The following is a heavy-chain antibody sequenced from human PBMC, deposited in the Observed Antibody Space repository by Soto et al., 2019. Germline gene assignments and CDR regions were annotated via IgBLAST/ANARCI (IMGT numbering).Heavy chain of an antibody. J-gene: IGHJ4*03. CDR3: ARDSAPDSSGYHIDY. Sequence: GASVKVSCKASGYTFTSYAMHWVRQAPGQRLEWMGWINAGNGNTKYSQKFQGRVTITRDTSASTAYMELSSLRSEDTAVYYCARDSAPDSSGYHIDYWGQGTTVTVSS. CDR1: GYTFTSYA. D-gene: IGHD3-22*01. V-gene: IGHV1-3*01. CDR2: INAGNGNT.